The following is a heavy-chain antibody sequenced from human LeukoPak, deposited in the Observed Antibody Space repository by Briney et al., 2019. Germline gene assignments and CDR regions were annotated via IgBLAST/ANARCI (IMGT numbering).Heavy chain of an antibody. J-gene: IGHJ4*02. CDR2: IDHGGST. CDR3: ARLKATVSIHAYFDS. CDR1: GGSFSSYY. D-gene: IGHD4-17*01. V-gene: IGHV4-59*01. Sequence: PSETLSLTCTVSGGSFSSYYWTWIRQPPGKGLEWIGYIDHGGSTNYNPSLRSRVSISSDTPKIQFSLELTSVTAADTAVYYCARLKATVSIHAYFDSWGQGTLVTVSS.